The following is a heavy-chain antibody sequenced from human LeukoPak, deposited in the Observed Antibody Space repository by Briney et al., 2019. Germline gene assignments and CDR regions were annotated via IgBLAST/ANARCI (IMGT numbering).Heavy chain of an antibody. CDR1: GGSISRHNYY. J-gene: IGHJ6*02. CDR3: ARAWVTYKPRRHGGYYYYYYGMDV. Sequence: PSETLSLTCTVSGGSISRHNYYWSWIRQPPGKGLEWIGYIYYSGGTNYNPSLKSRVTISVDTSKNQFSLKLSSVTAADTAVYYCARAWVTYKPRRHGGYYYYYYGMDVWGQGTTVTVSS. V-gene: IGHV4-61*01. D-gene: IGHD3-16*01. CDR2: IYYSGGT.